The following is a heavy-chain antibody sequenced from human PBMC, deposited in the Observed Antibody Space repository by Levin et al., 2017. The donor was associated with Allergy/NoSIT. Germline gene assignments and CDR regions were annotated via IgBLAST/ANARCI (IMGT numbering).Heavy chain of an antibody. J-gene: IGHJ6*03. Sequence: GGSLRLSCAASGFTFNSYAMHWVRQAPGKGLEWVAVISYHGSNKYYADSVKGRFTVSRDNSKNTLYLQMNSLRAEDTAVYYCAKDLGVYGSGSYNYMDVWGKGTTVTVSS. CDR3: AKDLGVYGSGSYNYMDV. CDR2: ISYHGSNK. D-gene: IGHD3-10*01. CDR1: GFTFNSYA. V-gene: IGHV3-30*18.